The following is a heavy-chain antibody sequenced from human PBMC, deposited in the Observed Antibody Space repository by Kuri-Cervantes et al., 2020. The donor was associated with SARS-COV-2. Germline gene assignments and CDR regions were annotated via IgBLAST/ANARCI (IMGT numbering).Heavy chain of an antibody. CDR1: GGSFSGYY. CDR2: INHSGST. CDR3: ARGRYYYGSGSPNFDY. Sequence: GSLRLSCAVYGGSFSGYYWSWIRRPPGNGLEWIGEINHSGSTNYNPSLKGRATVSVDTSKNQFSLKLSSVTAADTAVYYCARGRYYYGSGSPNFDYWGQGTLVTVSS. V-gene: IGHV4-34*01. D-gene: IGHD3-10*01. J-gene: IGHJ4*02.